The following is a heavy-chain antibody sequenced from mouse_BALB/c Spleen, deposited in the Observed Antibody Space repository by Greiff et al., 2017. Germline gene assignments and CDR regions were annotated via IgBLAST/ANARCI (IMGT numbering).Heavy chain of an antibody. Sequence: EVQLVESGGGLVKPGGSLKLSCAASGFTFSSYAMSWVRQTPEKRLEWVASISSGGSTYYPDSVKGRFTISRDNAKNTLYLQMSSLKSEDTAMYYCATITTVSYAMDYWGQGTSVTVSS. D-gene: IGHD1-1*01. V-gene: IGHV5-6-5*01. CDR2: ISSGGST. CDR1: GFTFSSYA. CDR3: ATITTVSYAMDY. J-gene: IGHJ4*01.